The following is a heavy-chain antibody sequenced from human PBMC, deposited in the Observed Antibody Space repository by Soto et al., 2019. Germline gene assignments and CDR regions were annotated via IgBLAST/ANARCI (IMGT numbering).Heavy chain of an antibody. CDR3: ARAETVTIFGVAIDYYGMDV. CDR1: GFTFSSYA. D-gene: IGHD3-3*01. Sequence: SGGSLRLSCAASGFTFSSYAMHWVRQAPGKGLEWVAVISYDGSNKYYADSVKGRFTISRDNSKNTLYLQMNSLRAEDTAVYYCARAETVTIFGVAIDYYGMDVWGQGTTVTVSS. V-gene: IGHV3-30-3*01. J-gene: IGHJ6*02. CDR2: ISYDGSNK.